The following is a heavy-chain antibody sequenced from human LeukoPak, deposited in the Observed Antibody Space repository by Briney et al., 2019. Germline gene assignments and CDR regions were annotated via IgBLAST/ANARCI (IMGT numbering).Heavy chain of an antibody. CDR3: ARDGAEYYDFWSGYYRGAFNY. J-gene: IGHJ4*02. D-gene: IGHD3-3*01. V-gene: IGHV3-23*01. CDR2: ISGSGGST. CDR1: GFTFSSYA. Sequence: GGSLRLSCAASGFTFSSYAMSWVRQAPGKGLEWVSAISGSGGSTYYADSVKGRFTISRDNSKNSLYLQMNSLRDEDTAVYYCARDGAEYYDFWSGYYRGAFNYWGQGTLVTVSS.